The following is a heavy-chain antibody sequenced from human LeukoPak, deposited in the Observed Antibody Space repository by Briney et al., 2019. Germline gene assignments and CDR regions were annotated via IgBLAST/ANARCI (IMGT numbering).Heavy chain of an antibody. CDR3: ASLPSGWYWGYYYYYGMDV. Sequence: GGSLRLSCAASGFTFSSYAMHWVRQAPDKGLEWVAVISYDGSNKYYADSVKGRFTISRDNSKNTLYLQMNSLRAEDTAVYYCASLPSGWYWGYYYYYGMDVWGQGTTVTVSS. J-gene: IGHJ6*02. V-gene: IGHV3-30-3*01. D-gene: IGHD6-19*01. CDR1: GFTFSSYA. CDR2: ISYDGSNK.